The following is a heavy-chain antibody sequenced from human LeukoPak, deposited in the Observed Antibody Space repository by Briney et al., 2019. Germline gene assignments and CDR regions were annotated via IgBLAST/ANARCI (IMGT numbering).Heavy chain of an antibody. CDR2: AYSSGHT. D-gene: IGHD2-15*01. CDR1: GGSISGNY. J-gene: IGHJ4*02. V-gene: IGHV4-59*08. CDR3: ARHPFATPFDY. Sequence: SETLSLTCTVSGGSISGNYWSWIRQPPGKGLEWIGYAYSSGHTNYDSSLKSRVTMSLDTSKSQFSLRLSSVTAADTAVYFCARHPFATPFDYWGPGTLVTVSS.